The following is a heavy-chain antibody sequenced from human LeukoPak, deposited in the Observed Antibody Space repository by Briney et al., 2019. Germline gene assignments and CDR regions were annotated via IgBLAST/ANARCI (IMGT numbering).Heavy chain of an antibody. CDR1: GFTFSSYG. D-gene: IGHD3-22*01. Sequence: PGRSLRLSCAASGFTFSSYGMNWVRQAPGKGLEWVAVIWYDGSNKYYADSVKGRFTISRDNSKNTPYLQMNSLRAEDTAVYYCARDNSSGYYSLHDYWGQGTLVTVSS. V-gene: IGHV3-33*01. CDR2: IWYDGSNK. CDR3: ARDNSSGYYSLHDY. J-gene: IGHJ4*02.